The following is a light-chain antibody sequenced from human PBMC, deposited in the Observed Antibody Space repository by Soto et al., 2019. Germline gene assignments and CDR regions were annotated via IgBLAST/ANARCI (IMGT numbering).Light chain of an antibody. CDR1: QSISYK. Sequence: DTQMTQSPSALSASVGDRVTITCRASQSISYKLNWYQQKPGKVPKLLIYGASTLQPGVPSRFSGSGSGTEFTLTISSLQSEDFAVYYCQQYNNWPLTFGQGTRLEIK. CDR2: GAS. J-gene: IGKJ5*01. CDR3: QQYNNWPLT. V-gene: IGKV1-39*01.